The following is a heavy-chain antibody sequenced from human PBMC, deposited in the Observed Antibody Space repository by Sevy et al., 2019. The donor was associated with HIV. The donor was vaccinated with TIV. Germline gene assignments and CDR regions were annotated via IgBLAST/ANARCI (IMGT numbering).Heavy chain of an antibody. V-gene: IGHV4-39*01. CDR1: GGSISSSSYY. D-gene: IGHD4-17*01. J-gene: IGHJ4*02. CDR3: ARRTYGDYVGYYDY. CDR2: IYYSGNT. Sequence: SETLSLTCTVSGGSISSSSYYWDWIRQSPGKGLEWIGTIYYSGNTYYNPSLKSRVTISVDTSRNQFSLRLSSATAADTAVYYCARRTYGDYVGYYDYWGQGTLVTVSS.